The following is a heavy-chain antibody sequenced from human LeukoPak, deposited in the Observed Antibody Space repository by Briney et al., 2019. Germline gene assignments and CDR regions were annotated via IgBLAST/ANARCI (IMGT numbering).Heavy chain of an antibody. D-gene: IGHD3-9*01. CDR2: INAGNGNT. CDR1: GHTFTSYA. V-gene: IGHV1-3*01. Sequence: ASVKVSCKASGHTFTSYAMHWVRQAPGQRLEWMGWINAGNGNTKYSQKFQGRVTITRDTSASTAYMELSSLRSEDTAVYYCARGYYDILTGWWAFDYWGQGTLVTVSS. J-gene: IGHJ4*02. CDR3: ARGYYDILTGWWAFDY.